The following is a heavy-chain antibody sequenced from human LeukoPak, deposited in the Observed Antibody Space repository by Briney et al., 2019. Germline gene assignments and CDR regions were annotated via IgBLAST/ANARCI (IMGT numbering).Heavy chain of an antibody. Sequence: ASVKVSCKAFGYTFTNNYMYWVRRAPGQGLEWMGIINPSGGGTTYAQKFQGRVTMTRDTSTSTVYMELSSLRSEDTAVYYCARSGSGMDVWGQGTTVTVSS. J-gene: IGHJ6*02. CDR2: INPSGGGT. V-gene: IGHV1-46*01. D-gene: IGHD1-26*01. CDR1: GYTFTNNY. CDR3: ARSGSGMDV.